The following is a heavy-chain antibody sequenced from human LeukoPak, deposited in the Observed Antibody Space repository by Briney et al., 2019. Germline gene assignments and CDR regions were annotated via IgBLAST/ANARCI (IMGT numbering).Heavy chain of an antibody. J-gene: IGHJ6*03. CDR3: ARAFIKGYSYGYGLLYYYYMDV. D-gene: IGHD5-18*01. CDR2: IKQDGSEK. V-gene: IGHV3-7*01. CDR1: GFTFSSYW. Sequence: PGGSLRLSCAASGFTFSSYWMSWVRQAPGKGLEWVANIKQDGSEKYYVDSVKGRFTISRDNANNSLYLQMNRLRAEDTAVYYCARAFIKGYSYGYGLLYYYYMDVWGKGTTVTVSS.